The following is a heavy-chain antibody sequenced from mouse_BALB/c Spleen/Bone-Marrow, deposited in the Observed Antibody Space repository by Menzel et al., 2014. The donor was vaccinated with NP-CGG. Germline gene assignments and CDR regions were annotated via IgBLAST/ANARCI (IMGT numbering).Heavy chain of an antibody. CDR3: ARVWYFDY. CDR2: INSNGGST. J-gene: IGHJ2*03. CDR1: GFTFSSYG. Sequence: EVKVVESGGGLVQPGGSLKLSCAASGFTFSSYGMSWVRQTPDKRLELVATINSNGGSTYYPDSAKGRFTISRDNAKNTLYLQMSSLKSEDTAMYYCARVWYFDYWGQGTSLTVSS. V-gene: IGHV5-6-3*01.